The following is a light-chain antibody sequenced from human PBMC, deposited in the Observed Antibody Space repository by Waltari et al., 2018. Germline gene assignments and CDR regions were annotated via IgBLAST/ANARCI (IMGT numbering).Light chain of an antibody. CDR1: QSVSSN. CDR3: QQYNNWSFT. V-gene: IGKV3-15*01. J-gene: IGKJ3*01. CDR2: GAS. Sequence: IVMTQSPATLSVSPGERPTLSCSASQSVSSNLAWYQQKPGQATRLLIYGASTRATGIPARFSGSGSGTEFTLTISSLQSEDFAVYYCQQYNNWSFTFGPGTKVDIK.